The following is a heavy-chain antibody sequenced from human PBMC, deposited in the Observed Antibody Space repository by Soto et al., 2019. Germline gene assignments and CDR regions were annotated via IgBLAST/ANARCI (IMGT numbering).Heavy chain of an antibody. V-gene: IGHV4-39*01. Sequence: PSETLSLTCTVSGGSISSSSYYWGWIRQPPGKGLEWIGSIYYSGSTYYNPSLKSRVTISVDTSKNQFSLKLSSVTAADTAVYYCARRGGYGRLDYWGQGTLVTVSS. J-gene: IGHJ4*02. CDR2: IYYSGST. D-gene: IGHD5-12*01. CDR1: GGSISSSSYY. CDR3: ARRGGYGRLDY.